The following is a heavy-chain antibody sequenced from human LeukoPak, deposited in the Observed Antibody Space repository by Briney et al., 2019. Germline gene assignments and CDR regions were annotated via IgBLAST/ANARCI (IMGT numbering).Heavy chain of an antibody. J-gene: IGHJ3*02. V-gene: IGHV3-7*01. D-gene: IGHD3-16*02. CDR1: GFTFSSYW. CDR3: ARAHYDYVWGSYRYSPDAFDI. CDR2: IKQDGSEK. Sequence: GSLRLSCAASGFTFSSYWMSWVRQAPGMGLEWVANIKQDGSEKYYVDSVKGRFTISRDNAKNSLYLQMNSLRAEDTAVYYCARAHYDYVWGSYRYSPDAFDIWGQGTMVTVSS.